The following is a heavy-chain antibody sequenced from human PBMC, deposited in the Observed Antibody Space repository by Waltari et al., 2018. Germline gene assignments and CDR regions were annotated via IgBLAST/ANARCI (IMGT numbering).Heavy chain of an antibody. CDR2: MDPNTDNL. J-gene: IGHJ4*02. V-gene: IGHV1-8*02. Sequence: QVHLVQSEAEVRKPGASVKVSCKASGYSFIHYDINWVRQAPGQGLEGLGWMDPNTDNLGYAQKFQGRLIMATNTSVSTAYMELSSLRYEDTAVYFCARGSVGLHGGNSGFGYWGQGTLVTVSS. CDR1: GYSFIHYD. D-gene: IGHD2-21*02. CDR3: ARGSVGLHGGNSGFGY.